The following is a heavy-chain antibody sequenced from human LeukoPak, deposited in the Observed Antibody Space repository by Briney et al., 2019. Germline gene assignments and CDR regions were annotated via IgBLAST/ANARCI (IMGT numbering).Heavy chain of an antibody. V-gene: IGHV4-39*01. CDR1: GGSISSSSYY. Sequence: SETLSLTCTVSGGSISSSSYYWGWIRQPPGKGLERIGSIYYSGSTYCNPSLKSRVTISVDTSKNQFSLKLSSVTAADTAVYYCARQPQILPFGLFDYWGQGTLVTVSS. D-gene: IGHD3-3*01. J-gene: IGHJ4*02. CDR3: ARQPQILPFGLFDY. CDR2: IYYSGST.